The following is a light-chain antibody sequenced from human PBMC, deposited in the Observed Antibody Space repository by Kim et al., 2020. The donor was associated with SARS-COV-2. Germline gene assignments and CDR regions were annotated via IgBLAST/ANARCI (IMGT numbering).Light chain of an antibody. CDR2: RDS. CDR1: NIGSKH. Sequence: GALGQTASITWGGDNIGSKHVHWYQQKAGQAPVLVIYRDSSRPAEIPERFSGSNSGNTATLTVSRAQAGDEADYYCQVWDNNTWVFGAGTQLTVL. CDR3: QVWDNNTWV. J-gene: IGLJ3*02. V-gene: IGLV3-9*01.